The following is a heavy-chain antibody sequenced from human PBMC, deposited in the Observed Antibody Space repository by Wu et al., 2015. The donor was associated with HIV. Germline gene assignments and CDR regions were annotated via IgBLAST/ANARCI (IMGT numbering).Heavy chain of an antibody. Sequence: QVQLVQSGAEVRKPGASVKVSCKASGYTFSTYDINWVRQAPGQGLEWMGWMNPKSGNTGYAQKFQGRVTITRDTSISTAYMELRSLRSDDTAVYYCARGRGWLPPLDSWGQGTLVTVSS. CDR1: GYTFSTYD. D-gene: IGHD6-19*01. CDR3: ARGRGWLPPLDS. V-gene: IGHV1-8*03. J-gene: IGHJ4*02. CDR2: MNPKSGNT.